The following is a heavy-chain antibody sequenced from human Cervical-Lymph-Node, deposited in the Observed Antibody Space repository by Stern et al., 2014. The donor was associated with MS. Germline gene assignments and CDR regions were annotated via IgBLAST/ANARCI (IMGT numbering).Heavy chain of an antibody. V-gene: IGHV1-58*02. CDR3: AAGSSSLLWFGSYNGMDV. D-gene: IGHD3-10*01. Sequence: QMQLVQSGPEVKKPSTSVKVSCKASGFTFISSAMQWVRKAHGQRLEWIGWLVVSSANTHYAQEFQDSVTITRDISTGTACMELSSLSAEDTAVYYWAAGSSSLLWFGSYNGMDVWGQGTTVTVSS. J-gene: IGHJ6*02. CDR2: LVVSSANT. CDR1: GFTFISSA.